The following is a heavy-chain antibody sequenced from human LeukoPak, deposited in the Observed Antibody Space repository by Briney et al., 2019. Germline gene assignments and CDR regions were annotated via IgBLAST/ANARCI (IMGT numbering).Heavy chain of an antibody. V-gene: IGHV4-39*01. CDR3: ARGGEYCSSTSCYEDWFDP. J-gene: IGHJ5*02. CDR2: IYYSGST. CDR1: GGSISSSSYY. Sequence: SETLSLTCTVSGGSISSSSYYWGWIRQPPGKGLEWIGSIYYSGSTYYNPYLKSRVTISVDTSKNQFSLKLSSVTAADTAVYYCARGGEYCSSTSCYEDWFDPWGQGTLVTVSS. D-gene: IGHD2-2*01.